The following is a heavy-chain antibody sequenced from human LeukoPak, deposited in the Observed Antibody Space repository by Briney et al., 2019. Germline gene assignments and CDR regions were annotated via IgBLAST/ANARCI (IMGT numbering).Heavy chain of an antibody. CDR1: GGSISSSSYY. V-gene: IGHV4-39*01. Sequence: SETLSLTCTVSGGSISSSSYYWGWIRQPPGKGLEWIGSIYYSGSTYYNPSLKSRVTISVDTSKNQFSLKLSSVTAADTAVYYCARVLITMIVVVIPHGAFDIWGQGTLVTVSS. D-gene: IGHD3-22*01. J-gene: IGHJ3*02. CDR3: ARVLITMIVVVIPHGAFDI. CDR2: IYYSGST.